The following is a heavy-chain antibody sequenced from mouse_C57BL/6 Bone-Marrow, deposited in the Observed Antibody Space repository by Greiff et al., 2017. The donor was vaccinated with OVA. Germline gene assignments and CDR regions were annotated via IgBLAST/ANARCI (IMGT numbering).Heavy chain of an antibody. J-gene: IGHJ4*01. Sequence: EVKLVESGAGLVKPGGSLKLSCAASGYTFSSYAMSWVSQTPEKRLEWVASISSGGDYINYADTVKGRFTISRDNAMNTLYLQMNSLKCEDTAKYYGARDYYRALPRIYAMDDWGQGTSVTVSS. CDR2: ISSGGDYI. V-gene: IGHV5S21*01. CDR1: GYTFSSYA. D-gene: IGHD5-5*01. CDR3: ARDYYRALPRIYAMDD.